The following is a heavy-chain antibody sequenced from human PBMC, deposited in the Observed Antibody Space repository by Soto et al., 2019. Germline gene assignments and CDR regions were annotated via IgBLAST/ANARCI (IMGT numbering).Heavy chain of an antibody. J-gene: IGHJ4*02. CDR2: IRSKAYGGTT. CDR1: GFTFGDYA. V-gene: IGHV3-49*03. D-gene: IGHD3-22*01. CDR3: TRPSGDDSSGYYIDYFDY. Sequence: PGGSLRLSCTASGFTFGDYAMSWFRQAPGKGLEWVGFIRSKAYGGTTEYAASVKGRFTISRDDSKSIAYLQMNSLKTEDTAVYYCTRPSGDDSSGYYIDYFDYWGQGTLVTVSS.